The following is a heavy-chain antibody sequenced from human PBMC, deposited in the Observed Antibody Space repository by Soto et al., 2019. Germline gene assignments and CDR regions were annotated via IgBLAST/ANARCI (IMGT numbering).Heavy chain of an antibody. V-gene: IGHV3-23*01. CDR3: AKHQGGFWSGYYTFDY. J-gene: IGHJ4*02. Sequence: GGSLRLSCAASGFTFSSYAMSWVRQAPGKGLEWVSAISGSGGSTYYADSVKGRFTISRDNSKNTLYLQMNSLRAEDTAVYYCAKHQGGFWSGYYTFDYWGQGTLVTVSS. CDR1: GFTFSSYA. D-gene: IGHD3-3*01. CDR2: ISGSGGST.